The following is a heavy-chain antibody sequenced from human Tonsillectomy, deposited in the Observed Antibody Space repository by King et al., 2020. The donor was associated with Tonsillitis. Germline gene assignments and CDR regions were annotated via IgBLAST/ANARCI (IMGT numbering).Heavy chain of an antibody. CDR2: ISYDGSNK. V-gene: IGHV3-30*18. J-gene: IGHJ4*02. Sequence: VQLVESGGGVVQPGRSLRLSCAASGFTFSCSDVHWVRQAPGKGLEWVAVISYDGSNKNYADSVKGRFTISRDNSKNTLYLQMNSLRAEDTAVYYCAKDNGYSSRWCFAYWGQGTLVTVSS. D-gene: IGHD6-13*01. CDR1: GFTFSCSD. CDR3: AKDNGYSSRWCFAY.